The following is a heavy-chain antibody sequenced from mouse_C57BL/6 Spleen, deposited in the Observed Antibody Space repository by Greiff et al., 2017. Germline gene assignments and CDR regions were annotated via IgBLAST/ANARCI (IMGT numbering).Heavy chain of an antibody. CDR1: GYTLTSYG. CDR3: ARDDRNDLYYYAMDY. V-gene: IGHV1-81*01. D-gene: IGHD2-14*01. CDR2: IYPRSGNT. J-gene: IGHJ4*01. Sequence: VQLQQSGAELARPGASVKLSCKASGYTLTSYGISWVKQRTGQGLEWIGEIYPRSGNTYYNEKFKGKATLTADKSSSTAYMELRSLTSEDSAVYFCARDDRNDLYYYAMDYWGQGTSVTVSS.